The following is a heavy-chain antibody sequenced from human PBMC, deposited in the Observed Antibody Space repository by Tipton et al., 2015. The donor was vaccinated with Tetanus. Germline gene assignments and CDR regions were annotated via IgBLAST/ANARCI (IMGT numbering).Heavy chain of an antibody. D-gene: IGHD6-6*01. J-gene: IGHJ6*02. CDR3: AKGESYSSSSGAGRLLPYYYYYGMDV. CDR1: GFTFDDYA. CDR2: ISWNSGSI. Sequence: SLRLSCAASGFTFDDYAMHWVRQAPGKGLEWVSGISWNSGSIGYADSVKGRFTISRDNAKNSLYLQMNSLRAEDTALYYCAKGESYSSSSGAGRLLPYYYYYGMDVWGQGTTVTVSS. V-gene: IGHV3-9*01.